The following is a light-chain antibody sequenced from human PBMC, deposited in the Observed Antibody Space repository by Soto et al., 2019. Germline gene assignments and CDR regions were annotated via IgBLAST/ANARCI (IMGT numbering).Light chain of an antibody. Sequence: DIQLTQSPSFLSASVGDRVTITCRASQGIAASLAWYQQKPGNPPRLLIYADSTLQSGVPSRFSGSGSGTRGTLTISSLEPEDFATYYCQQYYSTPSTFGQGTKVEIK. CDR2: ADS. CDR1: QGIAAS. V-gene: IGKV1-9*01. CDR3: QQYYSTPST. J-gene: IGKJ1*01.